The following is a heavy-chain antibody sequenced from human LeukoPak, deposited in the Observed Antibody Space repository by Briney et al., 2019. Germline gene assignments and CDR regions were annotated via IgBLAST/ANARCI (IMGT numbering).Heavy chain of an antibody. D-gene: IGHD3-9*01. CDR3: ARYVDTGYPSAYFDY. CDR2: ISSSSYI. V-gene: IGHV3-21*01. Sequence: PGGSLRLSCAASGFTFSSYSMNWVRQAPGKGLEWVSSISSSSYIYYADSVKGRFTISRDNAKNSLYLQMNSLRAEDTAVYYCARYVDTGYPSAYFDYWGQGTLVTVSS. J-gene: IGHJ4*02. CDR1: GFTFSSYS.